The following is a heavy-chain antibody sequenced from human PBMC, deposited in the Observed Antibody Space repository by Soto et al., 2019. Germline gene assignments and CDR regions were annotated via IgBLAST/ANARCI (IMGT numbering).Heavy chain of an antibody. CDR1: GYSFTSYW. CDR2: IDPSDSYT. D-gene: IGHD2-15*01. Sequence: PGESLKISCKGSGYSFTSYWISWVRQMPGKGLEWMGRIDPSDSYTNYSPSFQSHVTISADKSISTAYLQWSSLKASDTAMYYCARLAPCSGGSCYSFDYWGQGTLVTVSS. CDR3: ARLAPCSGGSCYSFDY. J-gene: IGHJ4*02. V-gene: IGHV5-10-1*01.